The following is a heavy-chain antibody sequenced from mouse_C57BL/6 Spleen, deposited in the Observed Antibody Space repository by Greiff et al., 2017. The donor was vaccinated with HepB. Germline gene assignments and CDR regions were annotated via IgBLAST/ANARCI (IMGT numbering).Heavy chain of an antibody. CDR3: ARRGGTWYFDV. J-gene: IGHJ1*03. Sequence: EVNVVESGGGLVQPGGSLSLSCAASGFTFTDYYMSWVRQPPGKALEWLGFIRNKANGYTTEYSASVKGRFTISRDNSQSILYLQMNALRAEDSATYYCARRGGTWYFDVWGTGTTVTVSS. V-gene: IGHV7-3*01. D-gene: IGHD4-1*01. CDR1: GFTFTDYY. CDR2: IRNKANGYTT.